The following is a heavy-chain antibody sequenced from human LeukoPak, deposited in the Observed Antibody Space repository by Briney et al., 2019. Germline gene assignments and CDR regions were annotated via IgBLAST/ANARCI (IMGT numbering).Heavy chain of an antibody. CDR3: ARKVAATPFDY. Sequence: AETLSLTCTVSGGSVSSGSYYWSWIRQPPGKGLEWFGYIYYSGSTNYNPSLKSRVTISVDTSKNQFSLKLSSVAAADTAVYYCARKVAATPFDYWGQGTLVTVS. CDR2: IYYSGST. CDR1: GGSVSSGSYY. J-gene: IGHJ4*02. V-gene: IGHV4-61*01. D-gene: IGHD2-15*01.